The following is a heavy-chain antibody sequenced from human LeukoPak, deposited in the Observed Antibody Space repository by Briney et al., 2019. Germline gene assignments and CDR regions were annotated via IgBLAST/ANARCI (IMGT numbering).Heavy chain of an antibody. CDR1: GFTFSSCG. J-gene: IGHJ4*02. CDR2: IGPTGTDR. V-gene: IGHV3-21*01. CDR3: ATETIGRHYDY. D-gene: IGHD1-14*01. Sequence: GGSLRLSCAASGFTFSSCGFNWVRQAPGKGLEWVSSIGPTGTDRYYADSVRGRFTISRDDAKNSVYLQMDSLRDEDTAVYYCATETIGRHYDYWGQGTLLTVSS.